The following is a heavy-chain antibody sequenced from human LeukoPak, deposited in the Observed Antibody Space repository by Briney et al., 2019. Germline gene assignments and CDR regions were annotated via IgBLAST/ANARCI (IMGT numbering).Heavy chain of an antibody. D-gene: IGHD3-10*02. Sequence: GGSLRLSCAASGFTFSSYSMLWVRQAPGKGWKGFSYISSSSSTIYYADSVKGRFTISRDNAKNSLYLQMNSLRAEDTAVYYCAELGITMIGGVWGKGTTVTISS. J-gene: IGHJ6*04. CDR1: GFTFSSYS. CDR3: AELGITMIGGV. V-gene: IGHV3-48*04. CDR2: ISSSSSTI.